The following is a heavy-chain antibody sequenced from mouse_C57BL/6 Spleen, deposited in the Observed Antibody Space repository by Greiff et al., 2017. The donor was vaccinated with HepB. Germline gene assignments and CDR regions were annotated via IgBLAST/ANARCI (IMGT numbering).Heavy chain of an antibody. CDR1: GYSFTGYF. J-gene: IGHJ4*01. V-gene: IGHV1-20*01. CDR3: ARGAYYYGSSYAMDY. Sequence: VQLKQSGPELVKPGDSVKISCKASGYSFTGYFMNWVMQSHGKSLEWIGRINPYNGDTFYNQKFKGKATLTVDKSSSTAHMERRSLTSEDSAVYYCARGAYYYGSSYAMDYWGQGASVTVSS. CDR2: INPYNGDT. D-gene: IGHD1-1*01.